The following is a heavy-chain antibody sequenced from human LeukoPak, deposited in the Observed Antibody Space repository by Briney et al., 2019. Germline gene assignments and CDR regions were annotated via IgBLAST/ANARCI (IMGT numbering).Heavy chain of an antibody. CDR1: GFTFSSYA. D-gene: IGHD6-6*01. J-gene: IGHJ5*02. V-gene: IGHV3-23*01. Sequence: AGGSLRLSCAASGFTFSSYAMSWVRQAPGKGLEWVSAISGSGGSTYYADSVKGRFTISRDNSKNTLYLQMNGLRAEDTAVYYCASSARPLYWFDPWGQGTLVTVSS. CDR3: ASSARPLYWFDP. CDR2: ISGSGGST.